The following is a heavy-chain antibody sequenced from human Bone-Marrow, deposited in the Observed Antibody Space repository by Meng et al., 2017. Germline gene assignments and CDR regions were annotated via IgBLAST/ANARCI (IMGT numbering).Heavy chain of an antibody. CDR2: FNAGNGNT. V-gene: IGHV1-3*01. CDR3: EGDPSGGGGPVDY. D-gene: IGHD3-16*01. Sequence: QVQLVQSGAEVKKPGASVKVSCKSSGYTFSRHDMDWVRQAPGQRLEWKGWFNAGNGNTKNSPKFQGRVTITRYTSASTAYMELRSLRSEETAVNYCEGDPSGGGGPVDYWGQGTLVTVSS. CDR1: GYTFSRHD. J-gene: IGHJ4*02.